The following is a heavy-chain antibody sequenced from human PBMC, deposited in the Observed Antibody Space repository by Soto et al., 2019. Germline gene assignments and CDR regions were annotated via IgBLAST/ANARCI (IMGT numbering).Heavy chain of an antibody. CDR1: GFTFSSYG. CDR3: ARDPIVATMDGMDV. V-gene: IGHV3-33*01. CDR2: IWYDGSNK. D-gene: IGHD5-12*01. J-gene: IGHJ6*02. Sequence: QVQLVESGGGVVQPGRSLRLSCAASGFTFSSYGMHWVRQAPDKGLEWVAVIWYDGSNKYYADSVKGRFTISRDNSKNTRYLQMNSLRAEDTAVYYCARDPIVATMDGMDVWGQGTTVTVSS.